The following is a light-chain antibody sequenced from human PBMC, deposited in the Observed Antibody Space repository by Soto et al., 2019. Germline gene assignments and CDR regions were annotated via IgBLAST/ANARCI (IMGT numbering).Light chain of an antibody. CDR3: SSYTSSSLYV. J-gene: IGLJ1*01. CDR2: EVT. CDR1: SSDIGGHHF. V-gene: IGLV2-14*01. Sequence: SVLTQPASVSGSPGQSITISCPGTSSDIGGHHFVSWYQQQSGKAPKLVIYEVTDRPSGVSDRFSGSKSGNTASLTISGLQPEDEADYYCSSYTSSSLYVFGTGTKVTVL.